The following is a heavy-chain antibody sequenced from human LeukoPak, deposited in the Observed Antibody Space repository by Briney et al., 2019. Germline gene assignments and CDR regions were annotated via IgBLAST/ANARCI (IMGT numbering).Heavy chain of an antibody. CDR3: AGDRGGYTRFDY. J-gene: IGHJ4*02. CDR1: GGSISSDGYY. D-gene: IGHD5-12*01. V-gene: IGHV4-31*03. CDR2: IYYSGGT. Sequence: SQTLSLTCTVSGGSISSDGYYWNWIRQHPGKGLEWIGYIYYSGGTYYNPSLESRVTISVDTSKNQFSLKLSSVTDADTAVYYCAGDRGGYTRFDYWGQGILVTVSS.